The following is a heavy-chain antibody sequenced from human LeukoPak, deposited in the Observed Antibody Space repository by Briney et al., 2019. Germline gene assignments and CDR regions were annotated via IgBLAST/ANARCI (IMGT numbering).Heavy chain of an antibody. Sequence: PSETLSLTCTVSGGSISSSSYYWGWIRQPPGKGLEWIGSIYYSGSTYYNPSLKSRVTISVDTSKNQFSLKLSSVTAADTAVYYCASLFRFGETRPLDYWGQGTLVTVSS. J-gene: IGHJ4*02. D-gene: IGHD3-10*01. CDR1: GGSISSSSYY. CDR2: IYYSGST. V-gene: IGHV4-39*07. CDR3: ASLFRFGETRPLDY.